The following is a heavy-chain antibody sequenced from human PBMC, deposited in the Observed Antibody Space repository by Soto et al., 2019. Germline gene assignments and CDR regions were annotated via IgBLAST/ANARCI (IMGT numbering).Heavy chain of an antibody. CDR1: GGCISSGGYY. D-gene: IGHD6-13*01. J-gene: IGHJ5*02. Sequence: SETLYLTCTVSGGCISSGGYYWSWIRQHPGKGLEWIGYIYYSGSTYYNPSLKSRVTISVDTSKNQFSLKLSSVTAADTAVYYCARDLREGGSSWFRENWFDPWGQGTLVTVSS. CDR3: ARDLREGGSSWFRENWFDP. V-gene: IGHV4-31*03. CDR2: IYYSGST.